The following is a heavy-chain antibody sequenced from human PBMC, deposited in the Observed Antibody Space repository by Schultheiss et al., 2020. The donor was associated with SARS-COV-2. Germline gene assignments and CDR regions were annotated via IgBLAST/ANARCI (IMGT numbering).Heavy chain of an antibody. J-gene: IGHJ2*01. CDR1: GFSLSTSGVG. CDR3: ARILSGWYASGWYFDL. V-gene: IGHV2-26*01. CDR2: IFSNDEK. D-gene: IGHD6-19*01. Sequence: SGPTLVKPTETLTLTCTFSGFSLSTSGVGVGWIRQPPGKALEWLAHIFSNDEKSYSTSLKSRLTISKDTSKNQVVLTMTNMDPVDTATYYCARILSGWYASGWYFDLWGRGTLVTVSS.